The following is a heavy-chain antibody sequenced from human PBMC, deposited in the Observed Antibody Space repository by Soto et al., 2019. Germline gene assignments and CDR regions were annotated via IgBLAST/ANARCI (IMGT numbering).Heavy chain of an antibody. J-gene: IGHJ4*02. D-gene: IGHD5-12*01. Sequence: QVQLQESGPGLVKPSETLSLTCTVSGGSVSSGSYYWSWIRQPPGKGLEWIGYIYSSGGTSYNPSLKSRVTISVATSKNQFSLKLSSVTAADTAVYYCARDGDGYNYWGQGTLVTVSS. CDR3: ARDGDGYNY. CDR1: GGSVSSGSYY. V-gene: IGHV4-61*01. CDR2: IYSSGGT.